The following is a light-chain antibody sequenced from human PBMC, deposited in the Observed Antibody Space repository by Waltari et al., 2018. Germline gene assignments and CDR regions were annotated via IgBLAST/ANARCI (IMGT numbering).Light chain of an antibody. CDR1: SSDVGGYNS. Sequence: QSALTQPASVSGSPGQSITISCTGTSSDVGGYNSVSWYQQNPGKAPLLIIYDVSNRPSVLSNLFSGSKSGNTASLTISGLQAEDEADYYCGSYAKNFTLVFGGGTKMTVL. CDR3: GSYAKNFTLV. CDR2: DVS. V-gene: IGLV2-14*03. J-gene: IGLJ2*01.